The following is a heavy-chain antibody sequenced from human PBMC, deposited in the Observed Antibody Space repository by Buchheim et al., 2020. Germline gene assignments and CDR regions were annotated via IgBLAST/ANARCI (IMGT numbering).Heavy chain of an antibody. CDR2: ISDRDGTIT. CDR3: VRDLVGPFDN. J-gene: IGHJ4*02. Sequence: EVQLVESGGGLVQPGGSLRLSCAASGFTLSSYWMHWVRQVPGKGLVWVPRISDRDGTITDYADSVQGRFTISRDDARNTLYLQMNSLSVEDTSVYYCVRDLVGPFDNWGQGTL. CDR1: GFTLSSYW. V-gene: IGHV3-74*01. D-gene: IGHD2-15*01.